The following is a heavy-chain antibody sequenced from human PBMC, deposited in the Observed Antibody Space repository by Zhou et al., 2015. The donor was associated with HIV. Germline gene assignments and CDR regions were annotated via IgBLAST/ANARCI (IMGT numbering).Heavy chain of an antibody. V-gene: IGHV1-69*12. J-gene: IGHJ2*01. D-gene: IGHD3-22*01. CDR2: IIPIFGTA. Sequence: QVQLVQSGAEVKKPGSSVKVSCKASGGTFSSYAISWVRQAPGQGLEWMGGIIPIFGTANYAQKFQGRVTITADESTSTAYMELSSLRSEDTAVYYCARGDSDYYDSSGPSPVAGYFDLWGRGTLVTVSS. CDR3: ARGDSDYYDSSGPSPVAGYFDL. CDR1: GGTFSSYA.